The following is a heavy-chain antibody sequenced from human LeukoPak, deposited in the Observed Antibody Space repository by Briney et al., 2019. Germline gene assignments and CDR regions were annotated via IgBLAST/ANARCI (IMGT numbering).Heavy chain of an antibody. CDR1: GGSISSSNW. V-gene: IGHV4-4*02. CDR2: IYHSGST. Sequence: PSETLSLTCAVSGGSISSSNWWSWVRQPPGKGLEWIGEIYHSGSTNYNPSLKSRVTISVDKSKNQFSLKLSSVTAPDTAVYYCARTPPDYYDSSGNTDYWGQGTLVTVSS. J-gene: IGHJ4*02. D-gene: IGHD3-22*01. CDR3: ARTPPDYYDSSGNTDY.